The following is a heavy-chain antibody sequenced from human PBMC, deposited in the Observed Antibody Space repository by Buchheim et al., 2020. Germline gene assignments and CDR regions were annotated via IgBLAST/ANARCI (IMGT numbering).Heavy chain of an antibody. CDR3: AKDWELYSSSSGGDY. D-gene: IGHD6-6*01. V-gene: IGHV3-7*01. J-gene: IGHJ4*02. CDR1: GFTFSSYW. Sequence: EVQLVESGGGLVQPGGSLRLSCAASGFTFSSYWMSWVRQAPGKGLEWVANIKQDGSEKYYVDSVKGRFTISSDNAKNSLYLQMNSLRAEDTAVYYCAKDWELYSSSSGGDYWGQGTL. CDR2: IKQDGSEK.